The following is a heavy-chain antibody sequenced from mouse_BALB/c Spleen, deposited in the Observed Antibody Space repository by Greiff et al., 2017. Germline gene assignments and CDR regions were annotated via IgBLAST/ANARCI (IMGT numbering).Heavy chain of an antibody. Sequence: VQLQQSGPELVKPGASVKISCKASGYAFSSSWMNWVKQRPGQGLEWIGRIYPGDGDTNYNGKFKGKATLTADKSSSTAYMQLSSLTSVDSAVYFCVYYRYDRAYYYAMDYWGQGTSVTVSS. J-gene: IGHJ4*01. CDR1: GYAFSSSW. D-gene: IGHD2-14*01. CDR2: IYPGDGDT. V-gene: IGHV1-82*01. CDR3: VYYRYDRAYYYAMDY.